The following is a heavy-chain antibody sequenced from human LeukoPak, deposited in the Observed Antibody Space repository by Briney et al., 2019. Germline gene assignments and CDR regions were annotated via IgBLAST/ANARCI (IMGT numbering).Heavy chain of an antibody. CDR2: IYPGDSDT. V-gene: IGHV5-51*01. D-gene: IGHD3-10*01. Sequence: GESLKISCKGSGYSFTSYWIGWVRQMPGKGLEWMGIIYPGDSDTRYSPSFQGQATISADKSISTAYLQWSSLKASDTAMYYCARRLYYGSGSRYYFDYWGQGTLVTVSS. CDR1: GYSFTSYW. CDR3: ARRLYYGSGSRYYFDY. J-gene: IGHJ4*02.